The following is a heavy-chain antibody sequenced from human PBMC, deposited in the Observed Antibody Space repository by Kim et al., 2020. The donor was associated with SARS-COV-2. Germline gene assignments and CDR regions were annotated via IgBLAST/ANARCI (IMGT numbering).Heavy chain of an antibody. CDR1: GFTFSSYA. D-gene: IGHD3-10*01. CDR2: ISASGGST. J-gene: IGHJ6*02. CDR3: AKRKPFGELFPYYYYYGMDV. Sequence: GGSLRLSCAASGFTFSSYAMSWVRQAPGKGLEWVSGISASGGSTYYADPVKGRFTISRDNSKNTLYLQMNSLRAEDTAVYYCAKRKPFGELFPYYYYYGMDVWGQGTTVTVSS. V-gene: IGHV3-23*01.